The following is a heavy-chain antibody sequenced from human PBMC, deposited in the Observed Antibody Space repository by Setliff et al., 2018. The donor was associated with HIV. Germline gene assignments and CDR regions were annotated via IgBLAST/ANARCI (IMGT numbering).Heavy chain of an antibody. CDR3: ATDPQKGGYYYYYMDV. Sequence: SVKVSCKASGDSFSNYAISWVRQAPGQGLEWMGQIVPIFGTPSYAQKFQGRVAITADESTNTAFMELGSLRSDDTAVYYCATDPQKGGYYYYYMDVWGKGTTVTVSS. J-gene: IGHJ6*03. D-gene: IGHD2-15*01. V-gene: IGHV1-69*13. CDR1: GDSFSNYA. CDR2: IVPIFGTP.